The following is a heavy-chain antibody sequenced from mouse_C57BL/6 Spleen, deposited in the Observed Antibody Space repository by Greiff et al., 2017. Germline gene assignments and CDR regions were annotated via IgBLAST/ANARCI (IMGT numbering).Heavy chain of an antibody. Sequence: VQLQQSGPVLVKPGASVKMSCKASGYTFTDYYMNWVKQSHGKSLEWIGVINPYNGGTSYNQKFKGKATLTVDKSSSTAYMELNSLTSEDSAVYYCAPSGQYYFDYWGQGTTLTVSS. CDR2: INPYNGGT. D-gene: IGHD3-2*02. J-gene: IGHJ2*01. CDR1: GYTFTDYY. V-gene: IGHV1-19*01. CDR3: APSGQYYFDY.